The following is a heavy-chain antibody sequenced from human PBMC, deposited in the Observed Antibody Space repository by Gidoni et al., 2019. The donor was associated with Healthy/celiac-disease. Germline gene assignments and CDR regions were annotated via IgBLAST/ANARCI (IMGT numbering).Heavy chain of an antibody. J-gene: IGHJ4*02. D-gene: IGHD3-10*01. Sequence: QVQLQQWGAGLLKPSETLSLTCAVYGGSFSGYYWSWIRQPPGKGLEWIGEINHSGSTNYNPSLKCRVTVSVDTSKIPFSLKLSSVTAADTAVYYCARAGAKGARPITMVRGVTPFDYWGQGTLVTVSS. CDR1: GGSFSGYY. CDR3: ARAGAKGARPITMVRGVTPFDY. CDR2: INHSGST. V-gene: IGHV4-34*01.